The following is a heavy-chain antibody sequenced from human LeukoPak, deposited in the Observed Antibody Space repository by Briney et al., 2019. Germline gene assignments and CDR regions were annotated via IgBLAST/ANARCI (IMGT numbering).Heavy chain of an antibody. CDR1: GFALSSHG. CDR2: IRYDGSNK. Sequence: QPGRSLRLSCAASGFALSSHGMHRVRQAPGKGLEWVAFIRYDGSNKYYADSVKGRFTISRDNAKNSLYLQMNSLRAEDTAVDYCAREDSYYYGSGSYPFDYWGQGTLVTVSS. J-gene: IGHJ4*02. D-gene: IGHD3-10*01. CDR3: AREDSYYYGSGSYPFDY. V-gene: IGHV3-33*08.